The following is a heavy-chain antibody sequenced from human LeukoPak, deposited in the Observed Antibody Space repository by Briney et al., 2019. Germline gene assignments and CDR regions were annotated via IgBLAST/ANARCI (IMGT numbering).Heavy chain of an antibody. Sequence: PSETLSLTCTVSGGSIGSYYWSWIRQPPGKGLEWIGYIYYSGSTDYNPSLKSRVTISVDTSKNQFSLKLSSVTAADTAVYYCASQIMSSSRQAFDYWGQGTLVTVSS. J-gene: IGHJ4*02. V-gene: IGHV4-59*01. CDR1: GGSIGSYY. D-gene: IGHD6-13*01. CDR3: ASQIMSSSRQAFDY. CDR2: IYYSGST.